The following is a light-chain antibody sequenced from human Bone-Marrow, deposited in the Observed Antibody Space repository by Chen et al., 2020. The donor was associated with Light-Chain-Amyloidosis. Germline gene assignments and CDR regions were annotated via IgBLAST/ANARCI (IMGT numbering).Light chain of an antibody. CDR2: RDT. Sequence: SYDLTQPPSVSVSPGQTPRLTCSGDDLPTKYAYWYQQKPGQAPVLVIHRDTERPSGISARFSGASSGTTATLTISGVQAEDEADYHCQSADSSGTYEVIFGGGTKLTVL. V-gene: IGLV3-25*03. J-gene: IGLJ2*01. CDR1: DLPTKY. CDR3: QSADSSGTYEVI.